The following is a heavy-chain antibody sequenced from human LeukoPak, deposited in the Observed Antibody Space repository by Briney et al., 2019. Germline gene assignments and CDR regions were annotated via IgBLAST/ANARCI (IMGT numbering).Heavy chain of an antibody. CDR3: ARDPYSSTWSYGMDV. Sequence: GGSLRLSCAASGFTFSSYWMSWVRQAPERGLEWVANIKQDGSEEVYVGSVKGRFTISRDNAKNSLFLQMNTLRAEDTAVYYCARDPYSSTWSYGMDVWGQGTTVTVSS. D-gene: IGHD6-6*01. CDR2: IKQDGSEE. CDR1: GFTFSSYW. V-gene: IGHV3-7*05. J-gene: IGHJ6*02.